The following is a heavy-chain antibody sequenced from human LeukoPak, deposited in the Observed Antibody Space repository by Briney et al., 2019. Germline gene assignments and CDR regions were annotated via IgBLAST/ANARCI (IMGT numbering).Heavy chain of an antibody. J-gene: IGHJ6*03. D-gene: IGHD5-18*01. V-gene: IGHV4-30-2*01. CDR2: IVHSGST. CDR3: ARDREERGSSYGYYYYYYVDV. CDR1: GASISSGGCY. Sequence: SQTLSLTCPVSGASISSGGCYWSWIRQPPGKGLEWTWFIVHSGSTYYNPSLKSRVTISVDRSKNQFSLKLSSVTAADTAVYYCARDREERGSSYGYYYYYYVDVCGNGTTVTVSS.